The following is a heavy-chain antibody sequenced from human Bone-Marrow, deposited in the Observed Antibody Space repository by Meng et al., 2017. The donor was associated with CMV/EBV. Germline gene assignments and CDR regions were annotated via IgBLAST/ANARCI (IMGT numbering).Heavy chain of an antibody. J-gene: IGHJ4*02. CDR1: GYTFTSYD. CDR2: MNPNSGNT. V-gene: IGHV1-8*01. CDR3: ARDGLTYYDFWCCYDKKLRHGGYFDY. Sequence: ASVKVSCKASGYTFTSYDINWVRQATGQGLEWMGWMNPNSGNTGYAQKFQGRVTMTRNTSISTAYMELSSLRSEDTAVYYCARDGLTYYDFWCCYDKKLRHGGYFDYWGQGTLVTVYS. D-gene: IGHD3-3*01.